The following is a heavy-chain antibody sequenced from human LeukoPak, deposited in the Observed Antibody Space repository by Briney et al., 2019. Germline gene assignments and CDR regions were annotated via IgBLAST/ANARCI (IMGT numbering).Heavy chain of an antibody. Sequence: GGSLRLSCAASGFTFSSYAMTWVRQAPGKGLEVVSAISGGGGGTYYADSVKGRFTVSRGNSKNTLYLQMNSLRAEDTAVYYCAKDGYCSSTSCYYWYFDLWGRGTLVTVSS. CDR1: GFTFSSYA. D-gene: IGHD2-2*03. CDR2: ISGGGGGT. J-gene: IGHJ2*01. CDR3: AKDGYCSSTSCYYWYFDL. V-gene: IGHV3-23*01.